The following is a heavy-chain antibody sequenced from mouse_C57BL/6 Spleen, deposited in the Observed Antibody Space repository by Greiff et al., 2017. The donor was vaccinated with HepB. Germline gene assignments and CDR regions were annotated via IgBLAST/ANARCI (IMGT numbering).Heavy chain of an antibody. D-gene: IGHD1-1*01. CDR2: IDPYDSYT. CDR1: GYTFTSYW. J-gene: IGHJ3*01. V-gene: IGHV1-69*01. CDR3: ARGGSSPPFAY. Sequence: QVQLQQPGAELVMPGASVKLSCKASGYTFTSYWMHWVKQRPGQGLEWIGEIDPYDSYTNYNQKFKGKSTLTGDKSSSTAYMQLSSLTSDDSAVYYCARGGSSPPFAYWGKGTLVTVSA.